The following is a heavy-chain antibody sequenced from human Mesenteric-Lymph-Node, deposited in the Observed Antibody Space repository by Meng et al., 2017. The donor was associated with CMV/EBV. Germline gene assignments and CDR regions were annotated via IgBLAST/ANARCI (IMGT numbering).Heavy chain of an antibody. CDR2: INHSGST. Sequence: QMQVPQWGPGRLRPSATLSVTGAVYGGSVSGYYWNWIRQSPEKGLEWIGEINHSGSTTYNPSFTSRIIISVDTSTNQISLNMSSVTAADTAVYYCARGSSYDILTGYFDYWGQGALVTVSS. V-gene: IGHV4-34*02. J-gene: IGHJ4*02. CDR3: ARGSSYDILTGYFDY. CDR1: GGSVSGYY. D-gene: IGHD3-9*01.